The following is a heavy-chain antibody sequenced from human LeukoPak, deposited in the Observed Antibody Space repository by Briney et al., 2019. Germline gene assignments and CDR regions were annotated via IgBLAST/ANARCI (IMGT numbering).Heavy chain of an antibody. CDR3: AKDTVSRWFGELLFPYDDY. Sequence: PGGSLRLSCAASGFIFSNYAMIWVRQAPGKGLEWVSSIRSKTTTTYYADSVKGRFTISRDNSKNTLYLQMNSLRAEDTAVYYCAKDTVSRWFGELLFPYDDYWGQGTLVTVSS. V-gene: IGHV3-23*01. J-gene: IGHJ4*02. CDR2: IRSKTTTT. D-gene: IGHD3-10*01. CDR1: GFIFSNYA.